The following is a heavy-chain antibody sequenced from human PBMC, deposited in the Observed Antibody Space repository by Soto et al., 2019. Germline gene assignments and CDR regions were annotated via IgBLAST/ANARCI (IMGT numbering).Heavy chain of an antibody. V-gene: IGHV3-30*18. CDR2: ISYDGSNK. Sequence: PGGSLRLSCAASGFTFSSYGMHWVRQAPGKGLEWVAVISYDGSNKYYADSVKGRFTISRDNSKSTLYLQMNSLRAEDTAVYYCAKDVGGYSYGYVPDDAFDIWGQGTMVTV. CDR3: AKDVGGYSYGYVPDDAFDI. J-gene: IGHJ3*02. CDR1: GFTFSSYG. D-gene: IGHD5-18*01.